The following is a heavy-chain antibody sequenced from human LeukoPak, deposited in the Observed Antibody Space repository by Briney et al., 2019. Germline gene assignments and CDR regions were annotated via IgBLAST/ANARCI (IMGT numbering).Heavy chain of an antibody. J-gene: IGHJ4*02. CDR1: GFTFISYS. V-gene: IGHV3-30*18. D-gene: IGHD3-22*01. CDR3: AKGYSYYYDRSACDY. CDR2: AAHDGSNK. Sequence: GGSLRLSCAASGFTFISYSMNWVRQAPGKGLEWVAFAAHDGSNKYYSDSVKGRFTISRDNSKNTLYLQMNRLRAEDTAVYHCAKGYSYYYDRSACDYWGQGTLVTVSS.